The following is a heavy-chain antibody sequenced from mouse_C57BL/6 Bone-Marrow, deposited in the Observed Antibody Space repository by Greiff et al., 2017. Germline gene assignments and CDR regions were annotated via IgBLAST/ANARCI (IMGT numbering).Heavy chain of an antibody. V-gene: IGHV5-16*01. D-gene: IGHD1-1*01. J-gene: IGHJ1*03. CDR3: AREGGHITTVVDKDRYFDV. CDR2: LNYDGIST. CDR1: GFSFSDYY. Sequence: EVHLVESEGGLVQPGSSMKLSCTASGFSFSDYYMAWVRQVPEKGLEWVANLNYDGISTYYLDSLQSRFIISRDNATNILYLQMSSLKSEDTATYYCAREGGHITTVVDKDRYFDVWGTGTTVTVSS.